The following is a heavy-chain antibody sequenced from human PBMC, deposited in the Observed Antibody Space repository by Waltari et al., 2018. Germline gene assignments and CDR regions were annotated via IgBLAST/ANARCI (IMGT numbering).Heavy chain of an antibody. CDR2: INHSGST. Sequence: QVQLQQWGAGLLKPSETLSLTCAVYGGSFRGYYWSWIRQPPGKGLEWIGEINHSGSTNYNPSLKRRVTISVDTSKNQFSLKLSSVTAADTAVYYCARGIAAARVGFDPWGQGTLVTVSS. CDR3: ARGIAAARVGFDP. D-gene: IGHD6-13*01. CDR1: GGSFRGYY. J-gene: IGHJ5*02. V-gene: IGHV4-34*01.